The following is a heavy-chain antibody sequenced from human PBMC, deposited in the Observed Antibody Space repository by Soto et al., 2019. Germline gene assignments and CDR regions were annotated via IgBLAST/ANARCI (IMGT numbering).Heavy chain of an antibody. CDR2: ISWNSGSI. J-gene: IGHJ5*02. CDR1: GFTFDDYA. CDR3: AKDDKSSFSSGFDP. D-gene: IGHD2-2*01. Sequence: GGSLRLSCAASGFTFDDYAMHWVRQAPGKGLEWVSGISWNSGSIGYADSVKGRFTISRDNAKNSLYLQMNSLRAEDTALYYCAKDDKSSFSSGFDPWGQGTLVTVSS. V-gene: IGHV3-9*01.